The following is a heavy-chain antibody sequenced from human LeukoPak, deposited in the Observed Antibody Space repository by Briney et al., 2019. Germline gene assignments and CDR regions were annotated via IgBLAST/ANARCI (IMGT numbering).Heavy chain of an antibody. D-gene: IGHD2-2*02. CDR2: IYRNWTL. CDR1: VGSISSGNW. CDR3: ATAPILRGEGGEHYKYGMDV. Sequence: SETLSLTCAVSVGSISSGNWWTWVRQSPGKGLEWIGEIYRNWTLNYNPSLKSRVTISADSFKNHFSLKLTSVTAADTAVYYCATAPILRGEGGEHYKYGMDVWGQGTTVIVSS. J-gene: IGHJ6*02. V-gene: IGHV4-4*02.